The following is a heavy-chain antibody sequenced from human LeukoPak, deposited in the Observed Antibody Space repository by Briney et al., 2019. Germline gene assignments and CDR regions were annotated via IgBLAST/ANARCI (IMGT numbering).Heavy chain of an antibody. Sequence: ASVKVSCKASGYTFTSYAMHWVRQAPGQRLEWMGWINAGNGNTKYSQKFQGRVTITRDTSASTAYMELSSLRSEDTAVYYCARDDLTIVRGVSGTLGYWGQGTLVTVSS. CDR3: ARDDLTIVRGVSGTLGY. J-gene: IGHJ4*02. D-gene: IGHD3-10*01. V-gene: IGHV1-3*01. CDR1: GYTFTSYA. CDR2: INAGNGNT.